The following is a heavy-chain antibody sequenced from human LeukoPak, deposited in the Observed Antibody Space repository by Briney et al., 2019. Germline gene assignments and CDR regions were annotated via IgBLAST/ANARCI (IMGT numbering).Heavy chain of an antibody. V-gene: IGHV4-39*07. J-gene: IGHJ3*02. CDR3: AREDGTSMDNAFDI. D-gene: IGHD5-18*01. Sequence: PSETLSLTCTVSGGSISSYYWSWIRQPPGKGLEWIGSIYYSGRTYYNPSLKSRVTLSIDTSKTQFSLKLSSVTAADTAVYYCAREDGTSMDNAFDIWGQGTMVTVSS. CDR1: GGSISSYY. CDR2: IYYSGRT.